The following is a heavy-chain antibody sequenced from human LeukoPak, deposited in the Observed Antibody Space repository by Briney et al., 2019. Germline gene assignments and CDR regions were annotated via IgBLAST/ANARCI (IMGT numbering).Heavy chain of an antibody. V-gene: IGHV4-59*08. CDR1: GGSISSSY. CDR3: VARPLTALRAWFDP. J-gene: IGHJ5*02. CDR2: VYNSGNT. Sequence: PSETLSLTCTVSGGSISSSYWSWIRQPPVKGLEWIVSVYNSGNTKYNPSLESRVTMSVDTSKNQFSLKLTSVTAADTAVYYCVARPLTALRAWFDPWGQGILVTVSS. D-gene: IGHD4/OR15-4a*01.